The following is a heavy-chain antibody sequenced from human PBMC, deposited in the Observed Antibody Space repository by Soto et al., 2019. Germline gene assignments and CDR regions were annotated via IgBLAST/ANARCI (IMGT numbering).Heavy chain of an antibody. CDR1: GYTFTSYA. D-gene: IGHD1-1*01. CDR3: ARGPNWNDYYYYMDV. Sequence: GASVKVSCKASGYTFTSYAMHWVRQAPGQRLEWMGWINAGNGNTKYSQKFQGRVTITRDTSASTAYMELSSLRSEDTAVYYCARGPNWNDYYYYMDVWGKGTTVTVSS. CDR2: INAGNGNT. V-gene: IGHV1-3*01. J-gene: IGHJ6*03.